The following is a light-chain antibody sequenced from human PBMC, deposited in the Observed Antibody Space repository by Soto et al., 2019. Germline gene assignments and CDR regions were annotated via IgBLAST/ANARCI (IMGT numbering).Light chain of an antibody. Sequence: QSVLTQPPSVSGAPGQRVTISCTGSSSNIGAGYDVHWYQQLPGTAPKLLIYGNSNRPSGVPDRFFGSKSGTSASLAITGLQAEDEADYYCQSYDSSLSLDVFGTGTKLTVL. CDR3: QSYDSSLSLDV. CDR2: GNS. V-gene: IGLV1-40*01. J-gene: IGLJ1*01. CDR1: SSNIGAGYD.